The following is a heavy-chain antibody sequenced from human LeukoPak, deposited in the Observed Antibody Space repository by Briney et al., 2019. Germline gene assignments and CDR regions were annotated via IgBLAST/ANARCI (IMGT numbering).Heavy chain of an antibody. Sequence: SGTLSLTCAVSGGSISSSYWWSWVRQPPGKGLEWIGEVYHSVSTNYHPSLKSRVTISIEKSKNQFSLKLSSVTAADTAVYYCAGAYCGGDCYSGRAFDIWGQGTMVTVSS. CDR3: AGAYCGGDCYSGRAFDI. CDR2: VYHSVST. CDR1: GGSISSSYW. D-gene: IGHD2-21*02. J-gene: IGHJ3*02. V-gene: IGHV4-4*02.